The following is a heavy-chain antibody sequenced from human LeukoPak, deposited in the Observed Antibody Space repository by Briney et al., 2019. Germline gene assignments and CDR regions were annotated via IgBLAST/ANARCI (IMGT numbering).Heavy chain of an antibody. J-gene: IGHJ5*01. CDR2: INIGGTNT. CDR1: GFTFNDYY. CDR3: ATDGAGFDS. V-gene: IGHV3-11*01. Sequence: GGFLRLSCAASGFTFNDYYMSWIRQAPGKGLEWLSYINIGGTNTHYADSVKGRFTISRDNAKKSLYLEMNNLRAEDTAVYYCATDGAGFDSWGQGVLVTVSS.